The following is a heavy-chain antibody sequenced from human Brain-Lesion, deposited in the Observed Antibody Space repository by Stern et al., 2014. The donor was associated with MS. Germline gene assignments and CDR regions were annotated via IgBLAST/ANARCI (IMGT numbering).Heavy chain of an antibody. Sequence: QDQLVQSGPEVKKPGSSVQVSCKASGGTFGTYPITWLRQAPGQGLEWMGRNIPIFGSPNYAQKFQGRVTITADRSTTTVYMKLSSLKSDDAAVYYCAKDGPALVTNWFDPWGRGTLVTVSS. CDR2: NIPIFGSP. CDR3: AKDGPALVTNWFDP. J-gene: IGHJ5*02. V-gene: IGHV1-69*14. D-gene: IGHD5-18*01. CDR1: GGTFGTYP.